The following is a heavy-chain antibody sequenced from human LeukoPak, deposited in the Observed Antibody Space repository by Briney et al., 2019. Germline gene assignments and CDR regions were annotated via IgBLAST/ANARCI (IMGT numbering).Heavy chain of an antibody. CDR3: ARLNPRGGYHFSRFDP. CDR1: GGSISSSNYY. J-gene: IGHJ5*02. V-gene: IGHV4-39*01. D-gene: IGHD3-3*01. CDR2: IYYSGTT. Sequence: SETLSLTCTVSGGSISSSNYYWGWIRRPPGKGLEWIGSIYYSGTTYCNPSLKSRVTISVDTSKNQFSLKLSSVTAADTAVYYCARLNPRGGYHFSRFDPWGQGTLVTVSS.